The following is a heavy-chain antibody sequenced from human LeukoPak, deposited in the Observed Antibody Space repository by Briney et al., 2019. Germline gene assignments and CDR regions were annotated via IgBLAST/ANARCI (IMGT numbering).Heavy chain of an antibody. J-gene: IGHJ6*04. CDR2: ITNDASST. D-gene: IGHD4-17*01. V-gene: IGHV3-74*01. CDR1: GFTFSSDW. CDR3: VRDSSVTRMDV. Sequence: GGSLRLSCAASGFTFSSDWMHWVRQAPGGGLVWVSRITNDASSTSYADSVKGRFTISRDNAKNTLYLEMSSLRAEGTAVYYCVRDSSVTRMDVWGKGTTVTVSS.